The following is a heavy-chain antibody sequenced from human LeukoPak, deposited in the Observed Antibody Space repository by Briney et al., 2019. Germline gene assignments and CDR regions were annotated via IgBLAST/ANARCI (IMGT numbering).Heavy chain of an antibody. CDR3: ASRPADTTWYGVFDY. D-gene: IGHD3-10*01. J-gene: IGHJ4*02. CDR2: IFNTGNT. V-gene: IGHV4-59*11. Sequence: SETLSLTCSVSSGSINSHYWSWIRQPPGKRLEWIGYIFNTGNTNYNPSLASRVTMSVDTSRAQFFLRLSPVTAADTAIYCCASRPADTTWYGVFDYWSQGTLVTVSS. CDR1: SGSINSHY.